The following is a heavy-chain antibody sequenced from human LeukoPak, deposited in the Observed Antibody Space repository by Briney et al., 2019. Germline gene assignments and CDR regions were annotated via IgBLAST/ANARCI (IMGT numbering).Heavy chain of an antibody. CDR1: GFTFSSYA. D-gene: IGHD3-3*01. CDR3: AKAPYYDFWSGYNNWFDP. V-gene: IGHV3-23*03. CDR2: IYSGGST. Sequence: GGSLRLSCSASGFTFSSYAMSWVRQAPGKGLEWVSVIYSGGSTYYADSVKGRFTISRDNSKNTLYLQMNSLRAEDTAVYYCAKAPYYDFWSGYNNWFDPWGQGTLVTVSS. J-gene: IGHJ5*02.